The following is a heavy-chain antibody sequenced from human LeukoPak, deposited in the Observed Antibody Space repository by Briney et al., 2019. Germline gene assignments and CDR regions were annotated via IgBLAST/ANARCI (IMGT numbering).Heavy chain of an antibody. Sequence: HPGRSLRLSCAASGFTFSSYAMGWVRQAPGKGLEWVSTISGSGESTYYADSVKGRFTISRDNSKNTLYLQMNSLRAEDTAVYYCARLDILTGNYYYFNFWGQGTLVTVSS. CDR1: GFTFSSYA. CDR3: ARLDILTGNYYYFNF. D-gene: IGHD3-9*01. V-gene: IGHV3-23*01. CDR2: ISGSGEST. J-gene: IGHJ4*02.